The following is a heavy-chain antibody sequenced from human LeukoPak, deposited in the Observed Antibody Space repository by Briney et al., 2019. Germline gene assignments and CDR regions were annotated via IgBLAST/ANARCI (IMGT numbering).Heavy chain of an antibody. Sequence: GGTLRLSCAASGFTFSSYGMHWVRQAQAKGLEWVAFIRYDGSNKYYADYVKGRFTISRDNSKNTLYLQMNSLRAEDTAVYYCAKGGYSYGHNWFDPWGQGTLVTVSS. CDR3: AKGGYSYGHNWFDP. CDR2: IRYDGSNK. CDR1: GFTFSSYG. V-gene: IGHV3-30*02. J-gene: IGHJ5*02. D-gene: IGHD5-18*01.